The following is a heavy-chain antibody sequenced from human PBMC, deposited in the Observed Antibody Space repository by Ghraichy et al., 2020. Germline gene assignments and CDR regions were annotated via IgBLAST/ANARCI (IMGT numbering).Heavy chain of an antibody. CDR3: ARGIHDRGSSGWYLDY. D-gene: IGHD6-19*01. Sequence: SVKVSCKASGGTFSSYAISWVRQAPGQGLEWMGRIIPILGIANYAQKFQGRVTITADKSTSTAYMELSSLRSEDTAVYYCARGIHDRGSSGWYLDYWGQGTLVTGSS. J-gene: IGHJ4*02. V-gene: IGHV1-69*04. CDR1: GGTFSSYA. CDR2: IIPILGIA.